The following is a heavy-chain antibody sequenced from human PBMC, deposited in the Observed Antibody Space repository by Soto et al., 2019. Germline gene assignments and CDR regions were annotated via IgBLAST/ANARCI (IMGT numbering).Heavy chain of an antibody. CDR2: IYPGDSDT. CDR1: GYSFTSYW. V-gene: IGHV5-51*01. CDR3: ARQLDSSGYYWAI. Sequence: LGESLKISCKGSGYSFTSYWIGWVRQMPGKGLEWMGIIYPGDSDTRYSPSFQGQVTISADKSISTAYLQWSSLKASDTAMYYCARQLDSSGYYWAIWGKGTMVTVSS. D-gene: IGHD3-22*01. J-gene: IGHJ3*02.